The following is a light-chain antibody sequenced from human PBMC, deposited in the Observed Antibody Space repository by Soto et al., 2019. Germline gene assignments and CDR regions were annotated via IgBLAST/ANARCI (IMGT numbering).Light chain of an antibody. CDR3: SSYARGSRA. Sequence: QSALTQPASVSGSPGQAITISCTGTSSDVGGYNYVSWYQQHPGKAPKLMIYEVSNRPSGVSNRFSGSKSGNTASLTISGLQAEDEADYYCSSYARGSRAFGGGTKVTVL. J-gene: IGLJ2*01. V-gene: IGLV2-14*01. CDR2: EVS. CDR1: SSDVGGYNY.